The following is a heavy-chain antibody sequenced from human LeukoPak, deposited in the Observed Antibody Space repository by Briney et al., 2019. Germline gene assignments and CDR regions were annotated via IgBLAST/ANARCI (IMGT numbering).Heavy chain of an antibody. J-gene: IGHJ4*02. D-gene: IGHD3-10*01. CDR3: ARVDYGSGSYYKV. Sequence: PGGSLRLSCAASGFTFSNYWMNWVRQAPGKGLEWVANIKQDGSEKYYVDSVKGRFTISRDNAKNSLYLQMNSLRAEDTAVYYCARVDYGSGSYYKVWGQGTLVTVSS. CDR1: GFTFSNYW. CDR2: IKQDGSEK. V-gene: IGHV3-7*01.